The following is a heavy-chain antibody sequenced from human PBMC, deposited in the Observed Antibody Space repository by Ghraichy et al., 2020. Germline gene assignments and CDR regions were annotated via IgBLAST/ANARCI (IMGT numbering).Heavy chain of an antibody. CDR3: ARDKSLYSLGY. V-gene: IGHV3-30-3*01. CDR2: ISYDGSNK. J-gene: IGHJ4*02. CDR1: GFTFSSYA. D-gene: IGHD2-15*01. Sequence: LSLTCAASGFTFSSYAMHWVRQAPGKGLEWVAVISYDGSNKYYADSVKGRFTISRDNSKNMLYLQMNSLRAEDTAVYYCARDKSLYSLGYWGQGTLVTVSS.